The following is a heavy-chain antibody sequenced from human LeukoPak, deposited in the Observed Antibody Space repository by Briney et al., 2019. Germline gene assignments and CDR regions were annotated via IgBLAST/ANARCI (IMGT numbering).Heavy chain of an antibody. CDR1: GFTFSSFG. CDR3: AKRATVTRGDNWFDP. J-gene: IGHJ5*02. Sequence: GGSLRLSCAASGFTFSSFGMSWVRQAPGKGLEWVSAISSTGGTAYYADSVKGRFTISRDNSKNTLYLQMNSLRAEDTAVYYCAKRATVTRGDNWFDPWGQGTLVTVSS. CDR2: ISSTGGTA. V-gene: IGHV3-23*01. D-gene: IGHD4-17*01.